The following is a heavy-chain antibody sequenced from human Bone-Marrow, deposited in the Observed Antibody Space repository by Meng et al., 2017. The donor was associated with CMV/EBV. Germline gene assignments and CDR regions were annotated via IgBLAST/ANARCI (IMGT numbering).Heavy chain of an antibody. CDR2: INPSGGST. CDR3: PRERGMIGQKFSFDY. CDR1: GYPFTTYY. Sequence: ASVKVSCKTSGYPFTTYYVHWVRQAPGQGLEWMGWINPSGGSTSYAQKFQGRVTMTRDTSTSTVYMELSRLRSEDTAVYYCPRERGMIGQKFSFDYWGQGTLVTVSS. J-gene: IGHJ4*02. D-gene: IGHD3-22*01. V-gene: IGHV1-46*01.